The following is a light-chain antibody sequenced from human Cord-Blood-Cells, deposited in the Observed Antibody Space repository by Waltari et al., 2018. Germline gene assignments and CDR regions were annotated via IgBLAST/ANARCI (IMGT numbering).Light chain of an antibody. V-gene: IGLV3-21*04. Sequence: TARITCGGNNIGSKSVHWYQQKPGQAPVLVIYYDSDRPSGIPERFSGSNSGNTATLTISRVEAGDEADYYCQVWDSSSDHNYVFGTGTKVTVL. CDR3: QVWDSSSDHNYV. J-gene: IGLJ1*01. CDR2: YDS. CDR1: NIGSKS.